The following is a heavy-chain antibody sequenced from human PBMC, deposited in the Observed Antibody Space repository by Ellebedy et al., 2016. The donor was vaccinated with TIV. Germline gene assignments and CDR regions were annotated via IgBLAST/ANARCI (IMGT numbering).Heavy chain of an antibody. CDR2: TYYRSKWYN. V-gene: IGHV6-1*01. CDR3: ARWGMVTQDAFDI. CDR1: GDSVSSNSAA. J-gene: IGHJ3*02. D-gene: IGHD4-23*01. Sequence: SETLSLXXAISGDSVSSNSAAWNWIRQSPSRGLEWLGRTYYRSKWYNDYAVSVKSRITINPDTSKNQFSLQLNSVTPEDTAVYYCARWGMVTQDAFDIWGQGTMVTVSS.